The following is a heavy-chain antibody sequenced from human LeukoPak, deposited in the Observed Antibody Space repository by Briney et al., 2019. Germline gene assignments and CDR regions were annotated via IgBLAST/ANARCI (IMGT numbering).Heavy chain of an antibody. J-gene: IGHJ4*02. Sequence: GASVKVSCKASGGTFSSYAISWVRQAPGQGLEWMGRIIPILGIANYAQKFQGRVTTTADKSTSTAYMELSSLRSEDTAVYYCARVVDDSRSDYFDYWGQGTLVTVSS. CDR2: IIPILGIA. CDR3: ARVVDDSRSDYFDY. D-gene: IGHD3-22*01. V-gene: IGHV1-69*04. CDR1: GGTFSSYA.